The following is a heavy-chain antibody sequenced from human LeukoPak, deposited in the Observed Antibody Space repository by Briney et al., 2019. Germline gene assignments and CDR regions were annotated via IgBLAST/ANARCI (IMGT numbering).Heavy chain of an antibody. CDR2: VIPIFGPA. J-gene: IGHJ4*02. D-gene: IGHD3-10*01. Sequence: SVKVSCKASGGTFSSYAISCVRQAPGQGLEWMGGVIPIFGPANYAQKFQGRVTMTADESTNTAHMELSSLRFEDTAVYYCARGLGNFDFWGQGTLVTVSS. CDR3: ARGLGNFDF. CDR1: GGTFSSYA. V-gene: IGHV1-69*13.